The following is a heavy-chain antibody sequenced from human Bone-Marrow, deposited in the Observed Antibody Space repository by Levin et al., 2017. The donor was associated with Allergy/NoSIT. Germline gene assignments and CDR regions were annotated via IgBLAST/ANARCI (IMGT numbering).Heavy chain of an antibody. Sequence: PGGSLRLSCAASGFTFSSYAMSWVRQAPGKGLEWVSAISGSGGSTYYADSVKGRFTISRDNSKNTLYLQMNSLRAEDTAVYYCATLPVKLIVGATSAPFSYWGQGTLVTVSS. CDR3: ATLPVKLIVGATSAPFSY. V-gene: IGHV3-23*01. D-gene: IGHD1-26*01. CDR2: ISGSGGST. CDR1: GFTFSSYA. J-gene: IGHJ4*02.